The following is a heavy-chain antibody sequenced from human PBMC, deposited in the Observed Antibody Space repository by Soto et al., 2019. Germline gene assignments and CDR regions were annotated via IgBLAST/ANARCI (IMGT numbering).Heavy chain of an antibody. D-gene: IGHD3-22*01. J-gene: IGHJ3*02. V-gene: IGHV3-23*01. CDR3: ANYYSSGTHDAFDI. CDR2: ISGSGYST. Sequence: EVQLLESGGGLVPPGGSLRLSCAASGFTFSNYAMAWVRQAPGKGLEWVSSISGSGYSTYYAHSVKGRFTISRDNSKNTLYLQMNSLRAEDTAAYYCANYYSSGTHDAFDIWGQGTLVTVS. CDR1: GFTFSNYA.